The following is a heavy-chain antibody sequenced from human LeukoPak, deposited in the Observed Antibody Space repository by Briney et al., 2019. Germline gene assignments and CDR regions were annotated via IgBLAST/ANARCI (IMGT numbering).Heavy chain of an antibody. CDR2: IDPSDSYT. CDR1: GYSFTSYW. CDR3: ARQAEDSSGWLDY. J-gene: IGHJ4*02. Sequence: GESLKIPCKGSGYSFTSYWISWVRQMPGRGLEWMGRIDPSDSYTNYSPSFQGHVTISADKSISTAYLQWSSLKASDTAMYYCARQAEDSSGWLDYWGQGTLVTVSS. V-gene: IGHV5-10-1*01. D-gene: IGHD6-19*01.